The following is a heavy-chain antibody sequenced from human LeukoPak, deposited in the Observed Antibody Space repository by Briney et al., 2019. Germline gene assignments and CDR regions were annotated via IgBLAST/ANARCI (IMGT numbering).Heavy chain of an antibody. CDR2: ISYDGSNK. CDR3: AGGYSYGYLKQFDY. CDR1: GFTFSSYA. Sequence: PGRSLRLSCAASGFTFSSYAMHWVRQAPGKGLEWVAVISYDGSNKYYADSVKGRFTISRDNSKNTLYLQVNSLRAEDTAVYYCAGGYSYGYLKQFDYWGQGTLVTVSS. J-gene: IGHJ4*02. D-gene: IGHD5-18*01. V-gene: IGHV3-30*04.